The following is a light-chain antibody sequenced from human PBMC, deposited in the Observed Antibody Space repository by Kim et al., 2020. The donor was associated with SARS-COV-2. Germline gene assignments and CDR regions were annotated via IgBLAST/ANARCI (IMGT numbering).Light chain of an antibody. V-gene: IGLV3-19*01. CDR3: NSRDSNDTVV. CDR2: GKN. J-gene: IGLJ2*01. Sequence: ALGQTVRITCQGDSLRSYYATWYQQKPGQAPIVVIYGKNNRPSGIPDRFSGSSSGNTASLTITGTQAGDEADYYCNSRDSNDTVVFGGGTQLTVL. CDR1: SLRSYY.